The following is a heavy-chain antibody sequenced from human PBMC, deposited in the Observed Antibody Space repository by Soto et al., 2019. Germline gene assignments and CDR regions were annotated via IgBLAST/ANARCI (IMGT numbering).Heavy chain of an antibody. V-gene: IGHV1-69*01. Sequence: QVQLVQSGAEVKKPGSSVKVSCKASGGTFSSYAISWVRQAPGQGLEWMGDIIPIFSTTRHAQKFQGRVTITADESTTTAYMELNSLTSDDTAVDYCAGGEHASTWFYFDYWGQGTLVTVSS. J-gene: IGHJ4*02. CDR3: AGGEHASTWFYFDY. CDR2: IIPIFSTT. CDR1: GGTFSSYA. D-gene: IGHD6-13*01.